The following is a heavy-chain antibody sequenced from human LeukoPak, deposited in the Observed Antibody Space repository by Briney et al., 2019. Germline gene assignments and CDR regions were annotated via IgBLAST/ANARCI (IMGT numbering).Heavy chain of an antibody. CDR1: GFTFSSYW. CDR2: TNSDGSST. D-gene: IGHD2-15*01. V-gene: IGHV3-74*01. Sequence: GGSLRLSCAASGFTFSSYWIHWVRQAPGKGLVWVSRTNSDGSSTSYADSVKGRFTISRDNAKNTLYLQMNSLRADDTAVYYCVKDSVAATHLDHWGQGTLVTVSS. CDR3: VKDSVAATHLDH. J-gene: IGHJ4*02.